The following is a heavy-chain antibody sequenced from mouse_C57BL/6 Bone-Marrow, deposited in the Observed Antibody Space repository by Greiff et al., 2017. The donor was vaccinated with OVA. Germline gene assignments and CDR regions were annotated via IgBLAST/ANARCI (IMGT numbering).Heavy chain of an antibody. CDR1: GYSFTGYY. J-gene: IGHJ4*01. Sequence: EVKLVESGPELVKPGASVKISCKASGYSFTGYYMHWVKQSHGNILDWIGYIYPYNGVSSYNQKFKGKATLTVDKSSSTAYMELRSLTSEDSAVYYCARWPSYDYDEGYYAMDYWGQGTSVTVSS. CDR2: IYPYNGVS. D-gene: IGHD2-4*01. CDR3: ARWPSYDYDEGYYAMDY. V-gene: IGHV1-31*01.